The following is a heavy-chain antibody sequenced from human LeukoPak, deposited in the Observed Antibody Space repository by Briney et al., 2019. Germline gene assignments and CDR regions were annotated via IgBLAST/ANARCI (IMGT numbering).Heavy chain of an antibody. CDR3: ASRGLYGDPFFDY. J-gene: IGHJ4*02. D-gene: IGHD4-17*01. V-gene: IGHV1-8*01. CDR2: MNPNSGNT. CDR1: GYTFTSYD. Sequence: GASVKVSCKASGYTFTSYDINWARQATGQGLEWMGWMNPNSGNTGYAQKFQGRVTMTRNTSISTAYMELSSLRSEDTAVYYCASRGLYGDPFFDYWGQGTLVTVSS.